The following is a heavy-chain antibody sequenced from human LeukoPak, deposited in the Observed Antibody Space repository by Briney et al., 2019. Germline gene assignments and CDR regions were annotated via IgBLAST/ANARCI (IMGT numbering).Heavy chain of an antibody. CDR2: IYYSGST. CDR3: ARRRHYYGSGSYSYASYYFDY. D-gene: IGHD3-10*01. Sequence: PSETLSLTCTVSGGSISSSSYYWGWIRQPPGKGLEWIGSIYYSGSTYYNPSLKSRVTISVDTSKNQFSLKLSSVTAADTAVYYCARRRHYYGSGSYSYASYYFDYWGQGTLVTVSS. V-gene: IGHV4-39*01. J-gene: IGHJ4*02. CDR1: GGSISSSSYY.